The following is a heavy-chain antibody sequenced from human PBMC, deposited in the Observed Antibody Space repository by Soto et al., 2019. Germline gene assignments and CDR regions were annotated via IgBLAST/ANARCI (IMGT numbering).Heavy chain of an antibody. CDR3: ASGYCSSTSCSYYYYGMDV. J-gene: IGHJ6*02. D-gene: IGHD2-2*03. Sequence: SVKVSCKASVVTFSSYAIRWVRQAPGQGLEWMGGIIPIFGTANYAQKFQGRVTITADESTSTAYMELSSLRSEDTAVYYCASGYCSSTSCSYYYYGMDVWGQGTTVTVSS. CDR1: VVTFSSYA. CDR2: IIPIFGTA. V-gene: IGHV1-69*13.